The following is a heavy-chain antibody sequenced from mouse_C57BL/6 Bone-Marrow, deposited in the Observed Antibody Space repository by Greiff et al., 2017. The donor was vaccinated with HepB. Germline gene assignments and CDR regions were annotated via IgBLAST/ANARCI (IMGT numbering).Heavy chain of an antibody. V-gene: IGHV1-64*01. CDR2: IHPNSGST. D-gene: IGHD2-3*01. CDR3: ARSGWLLPAMDY. J-gene: IGHJ4*01. CDR1: GYTFTSYW. Sequence: QVQLQQPGAELVKPGASVKLSCKASGYTFTSYWMHWVKQRPGQGLEWIGMIHPNSGSTNYNEKFKSKATLTVAKSSSTAYMQLSSLTSEDSAVYYCARSGWLLPAMDYWGQGTSVTVSS.